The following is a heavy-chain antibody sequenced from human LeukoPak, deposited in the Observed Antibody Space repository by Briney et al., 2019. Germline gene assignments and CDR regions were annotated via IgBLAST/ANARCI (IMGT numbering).Heavy chain of an antibody. D-gene: IGHD3-22*01. CDR2: IIPIFGTA. Sequence: SVKVSCKASGGTFSSYAISWVRQAPGQGLEWMGGIIPIFGTANYAQKFQGKVTITADESTSTAYMELSSLRSEDTAVYYCARGRITMIRCFDYWGQGTLVTVSS. V-gene: IGHV1-69*13. CDR1: GGTFSSYA. J-gene: IGHJ4*02. CDR3: ARGRITMIRCFDY.